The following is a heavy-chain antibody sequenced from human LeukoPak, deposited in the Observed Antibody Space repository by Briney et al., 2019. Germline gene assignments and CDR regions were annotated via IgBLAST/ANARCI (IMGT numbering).Heavy chain of an antibody. V-gene: IGHV4-59*12. CDR2: IYYSGST. D-gene: IGHD3-10*01. J-gene: IGHJ5*02. Sequence: SETLSLTCTVSGGSISSYYWSWIRQPPGKGLEWIGYIYYSGSTYYNPSLRSRVTISVDTSKNQFSLKLTSVTAADTAVYYCARRSLVRGVVIGAWGQGTLVTVSS. CDR3: ARRSLVRGVVIGA. CDR1: GGSISSYY.